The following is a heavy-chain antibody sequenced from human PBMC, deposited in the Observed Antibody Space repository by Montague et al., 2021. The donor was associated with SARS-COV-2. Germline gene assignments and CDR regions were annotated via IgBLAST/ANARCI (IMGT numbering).Heavy chain of an antibody. J-gene: IGHJ4*02. CDR1: GGSISTYY. V-gene: IGHV4-59*01. D-gene: IGHD3-10*01. CDR2: INYSGIT. Sequence: SETLSLTSTVSGGSISTYYWSWIRQPPGKGLEWIAYINYSGITNHNPSLKSRVSVSLDTSKNHFSLNLKSVTAADTAVYYCARSGWQTRGFDSWGQGTLVFVSS. CDR3: ARSGWQTRGFDS.